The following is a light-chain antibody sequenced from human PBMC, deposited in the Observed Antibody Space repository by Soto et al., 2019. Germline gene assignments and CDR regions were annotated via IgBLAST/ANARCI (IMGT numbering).Light chain of an antibody. CDR1: SSDVGRYNH. J-gene: IGLJ1*01. V-gene: IGLV2-14*01. Sequence: QSALAQPPSASGSPGQSVTISCTGSSSDVGRYNHVSWYQHHPGRAPKLIVSEVSHRPSGVSNRFSGSKSGNTASLTISGLQSEDEADYYCISYTSDDVRYVFGTGTKVTVL. CDR3: ISYTSDDVRYV. CDR2: EVS.